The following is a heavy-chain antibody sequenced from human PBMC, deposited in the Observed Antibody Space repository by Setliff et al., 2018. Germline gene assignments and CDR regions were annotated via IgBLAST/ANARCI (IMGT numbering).Heavy chain of an antibody. CDR2: VHFGGDT. CDR3: ARQPSSGAYYNPRPYYFDY. D-gene: IGHD3-10*01. Sequence: PSETLSLTCTVSGGGSINNYYWRWVRQSPGKGLEWIGFVHFGGDTNYNPSLKSRVTMSVDTSNNQFSLNLRSVTAADTAVYFCARQPSSGAYYNPRPYYFDYWGQGTLVTVSS. V-gene: IGHV4-59*01. CDR1: GGSINNYY. J-gene: IGHJ4*02.